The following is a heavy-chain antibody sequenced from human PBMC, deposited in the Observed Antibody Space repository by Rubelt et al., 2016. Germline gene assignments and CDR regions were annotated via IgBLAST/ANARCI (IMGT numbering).Heavy chain of an antibody. D-gene: IGHD3-3*01. J-gene: IGHJ5*02. CDR2: IYHSGST. CDR3: ASADYDFWSGSDRNWFDP. V-gene: IGHV4-38-2*02. CDR1: GYSITSGYY. Sequence: QVQLQESGPGLVKPSETLSLTCTVSGYSITSGYYWGWIRQPPGKGLEWIGSIYHSGSTYYNPSLKSRVTISVDTSKTQFSLKLSSGTAADTAVYYCASADYDFWSGSDRNWFDPWGQGTLVTVSS.